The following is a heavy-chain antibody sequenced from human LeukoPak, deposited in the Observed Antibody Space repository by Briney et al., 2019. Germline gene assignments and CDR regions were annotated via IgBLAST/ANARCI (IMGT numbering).Heavy chain of an antibody. CDR1: RGTFSSYA. Sequence: SVKVSCKASRGTFSSYAIIWVRQAPGQGLEWMGGIIPIFGTANYPQKFRGRLTITADIPTSTVYMELSSLRSEDTAVYYCAREDDTGRYMGDDAFDIWGQGTMVTVSS. CDR2: IIPIFGTA. D-gene: IGHD1-26*01. CDR3: AREDDTGRYMGDDAFDI. V-gene: IGHV1-69*06. J-gene: IGHJ3*02.